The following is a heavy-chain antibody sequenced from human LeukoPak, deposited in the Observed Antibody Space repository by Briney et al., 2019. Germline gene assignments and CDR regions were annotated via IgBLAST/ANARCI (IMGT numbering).Heavy chain of an antibody. D-gene: IGHD1-26*01. CDR2: IHYSATT. CDR1: GGSISSYY. Sequence: SETLSLTCTVSGGSISSYYWSWIRQPPGKGLEWIGYIHYSATTNYNPSLKSRVTMSVDTSKNQFSLKLSSVTAADTAVYYCAKGSDTWEIYFDYWGQGTLVTVSS. V-gene: IGHV4-59*01. CDR3: AKGSDTWEIYFDY. J-gene: IGHJ4*02.